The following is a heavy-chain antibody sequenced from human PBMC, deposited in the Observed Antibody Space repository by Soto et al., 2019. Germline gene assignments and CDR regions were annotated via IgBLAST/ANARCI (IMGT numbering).Heavy chain of an antibody. CDR1: EFNCDDYA. D-gene: IGHD5-12*01. CDR3: AKGRPATIVGMDV. CDR2: ISWNSGSI. Sequence: GGSLRLSSRAAEFNCDDYAMHWVRQAPGKGLEWVSGISWNSGSIGYADSVKGRFTIYRDNAKNSLYLQMNSLRAEDTALYYCAKGRPATIVGMDVWGQGTTVTVSS. V-gene: IGHV3-9*01. J-gene: IGHJ6*02.